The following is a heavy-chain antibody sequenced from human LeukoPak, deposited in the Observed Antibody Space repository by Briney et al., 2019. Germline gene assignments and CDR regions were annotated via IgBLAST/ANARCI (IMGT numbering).Heavy chain of an antibody. J-gene: IGHJ6*03. CDR3: ARVAYSSGWYPTLWYYYYYMDV. CDR1: GFTFSTYA. D-gene: IGHD6-19*01. V-gene: IGHV3-23*01. Sequence: PGGSLRLSCAASGFTFSTYAMNWVRQAPGKGLEWVSVISGSGSNTYYADSVKGRFTISRGNSKNTLYLQMGSLRAEDMAVYYCARVAYSSGWYPTLWYYYYYMDVWGKGTTVTVSS. CDR2: ISGSGSNT.